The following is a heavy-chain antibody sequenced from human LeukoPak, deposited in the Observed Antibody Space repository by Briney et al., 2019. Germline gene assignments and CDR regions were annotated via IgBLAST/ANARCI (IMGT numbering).Heavy chain of an antibody. CDR2: IYYSGST. Sequence: SETLSLTCTVSGGSISSSSYYWGWIRQPPGKGLEWIGSIYYSGSTYYNQSLKSRVTISVDTSKNQFSLKLSSVTAADTAVYYCARQGWELYYFDYWGQGTLVTVSS. D-gene: IGHD1-26*01. CDR1: GGSISSSSYY. J-gene: IGHJ4*02. V-gene: IGHV4-39*01. CDR3: ARQGWELYYFDY.